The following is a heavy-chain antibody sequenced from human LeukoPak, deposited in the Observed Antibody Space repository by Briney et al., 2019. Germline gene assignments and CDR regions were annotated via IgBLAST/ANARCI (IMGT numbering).Heavy chain of an antibody. CDR3: VAAGGSIRYYYGMDV. Sequence: PSETLSLTCAVYGGSFSGYYWSWIRQPPGKGLEWIGEINHSGSTNYNPSLKSRVTISVDTSKNQFSLKLSSVTAADTAVYYCVAAGGSIRYYYGMDVWGQGTTVTVSS. J-gene: IGHJ6*02. V-gene: IGHV4-34*01. CDR2: INHSGST. CDR1: GGSFSGYY. D-gene: IGHD3-9*01.